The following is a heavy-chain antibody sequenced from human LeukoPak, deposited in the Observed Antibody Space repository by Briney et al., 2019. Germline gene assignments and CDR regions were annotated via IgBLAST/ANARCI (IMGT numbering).Heavy chain of an antibody. CDR2: ISVYNRNT. J-gene: IGHJ6*02. CDR1: GYTFSTSS. Sequence: ASVKVSCKASGYTFSTSSINWVRQAPGQGLEWMGWISVYNRNTNYARKFQGRVTMTTDTSTSTAYMEVRRLRSDDTAVYYCAREAAATQGYYYYYGMDVWGQGTTVTVSS. V-gene: IGHV1-18*04. CDR3: AREAAATQGYYYYYGMDV. D-gene: IGHD6-13*01.